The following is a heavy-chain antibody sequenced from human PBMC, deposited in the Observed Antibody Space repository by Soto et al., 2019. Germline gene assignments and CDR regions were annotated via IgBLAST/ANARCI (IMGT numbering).Heavy chain of an antibody. CDR1: GFTFSSYA. CDR3: AKVIAAAGTGYWFDP. Sequence: EVQLLESGGGLVQPGGSLRRSCAASGFTFSSYAMSWVRQAPGKGLEWVSAISGSGGSTYYADSVNGRFTTSRDNSQKTLYLQMNSLRAEDTAGYYCAKVIAAAGTGYWFDPWGQGTLVTVSS. D-gene: IGHD6-13*01. CDR2: ISGSGGST. J-gene: IGHJ5*02. V-gene: IGHV3-23*01.